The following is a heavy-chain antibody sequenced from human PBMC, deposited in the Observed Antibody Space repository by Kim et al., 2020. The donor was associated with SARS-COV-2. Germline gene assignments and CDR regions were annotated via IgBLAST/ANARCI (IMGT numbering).Heavy chain of an antibody. V-gene: IGHV3-21*01. CDR2: ISSSSSYI. J-gene: IGHJ4*02. CDR3: ARAFLEGELFNFDY. Sequence: GGSLRLSCAASGFTFSSYSMNWVRQAPGKGLEWVSSISSSSSYIYYADSVKGRFTISRDNAKNSLYLQMNSLRAEDTAVYYCARAFLEGELFNFDYWGQGTLVTVSS. D-gene: IGHD3-3*01. CDR1: GFTFSSYS.